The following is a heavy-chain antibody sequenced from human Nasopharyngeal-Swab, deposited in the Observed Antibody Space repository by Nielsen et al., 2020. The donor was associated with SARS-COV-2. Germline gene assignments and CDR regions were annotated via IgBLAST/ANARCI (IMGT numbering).Heavy chain of an antibody. J-gene: IGHJ6*02. CDR3: ARGSYGSGSYNYYYGMDV. Sequence: GGSLRLSCAASGFTFSSYDMHWVRQATGKGLEWVSAIGTAGDPYYPGSVKGRFTISRENAKNSLCLQMNSLRAGDTAVYYCARGSYGSGSYNYYYGMDVWGQGTTVTVSS. CDR2: IGTAGDP. D-gene: IGHD3-10*01. V-gene: IGHV3-13*05. CDR1: GFTFSSYD.